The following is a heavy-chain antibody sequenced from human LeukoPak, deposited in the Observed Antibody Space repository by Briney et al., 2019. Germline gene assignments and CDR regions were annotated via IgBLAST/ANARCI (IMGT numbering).Heavy chain of an antibody. CDR3: ARAYYYGSGSYSYYGMDV. J-gene: IGHJ6*02. Sequence: GRSLRLSCAASGFTFSSYWMHWVRQAPENGLVWVSCINSDGSSTSYADSVKGRFTISRDNAKNTLYLQMNSLRGEDTAVYYCARAYYYGSGSYSYYGMDVWGQGTTVTVSS. CDR2: INSDGSST. V-gene: IGHV3-74*01. CDR1: GFTFSSYW. D-gene: IGHD3-10*01.